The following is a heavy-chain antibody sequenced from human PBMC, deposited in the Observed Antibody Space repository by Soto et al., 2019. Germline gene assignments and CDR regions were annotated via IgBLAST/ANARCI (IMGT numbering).Heavy chain of an antibody. Sequence: ELQLLESGGGLVQPGGSLRISCAASGFIFSSYDMSWVRQAPGKGLEWVSAISGSGVSTYYADSVKGRFTISRDNSNTPLYLQMNSLRAEDTAVYYCAKEKISTSCCNSFDPWGQGTLVTVSS. CDR3: AKEKISTSCCNSFDP. D-gene: IGHD2-2*01. J-gene: IGHJ5*02. V-gene: IGHV3-23*01. CDR1: GFIFSSYD. CDR2: ISGSGVST.